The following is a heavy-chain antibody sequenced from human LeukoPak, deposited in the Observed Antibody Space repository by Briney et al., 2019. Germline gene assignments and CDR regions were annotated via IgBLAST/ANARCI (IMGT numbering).Heavy chain of an antibody. J-gene: IGHJ4*02. CDR1: GYSFTDDY. CDR3: APTPEAYTSNWNV. V-gene: IGHV1-2*02. CDR2: NNPDSGFT. Sequence: ASVKVSCKTSGYSFTDDYVQWVRQAPGQGLEWMGWNNPDSGFTNYAQKFQGRVTMTRDTSISTAYMEVRRLRPDDTAVYYCAPTPEAYTSNWNVWGQGTLVTVSS. D-gene: IGHD1-1*01.